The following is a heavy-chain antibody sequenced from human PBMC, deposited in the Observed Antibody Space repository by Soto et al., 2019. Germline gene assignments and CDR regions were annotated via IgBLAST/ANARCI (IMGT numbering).Heavy chain of an antibody. Sequence: GASVKVSCKASGYTFTNYAMHWVRQAPGQRLEWMGWINASNGNTNYSQKFQGRVTITTDKSTSTAYMELSSLRSEDTAVYYCAIRIAAAGTGDYWGQGTLVTVSS. CDR3: AIRIAAAGTGDY. J-gene: IGHJ4*02. D-gene: IGHD6-13*01. CDR1: GYTFTNYA. V-gene: IGHV1-3*01. CDR2: INASNGNT.